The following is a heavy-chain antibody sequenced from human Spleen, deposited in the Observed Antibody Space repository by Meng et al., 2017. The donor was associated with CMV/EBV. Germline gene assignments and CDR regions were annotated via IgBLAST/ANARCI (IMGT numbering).Heavy chain of an antibody. CDR1: GGSISSMSYY. CDR2: IYYSGST. V-gene: IGHV4-39*07. J-gene: IGHJ4*02. Sequence: LSPQASGPGLANPRRTLSLTCTVSGGSISSMSYYWGWIRQPPGKGLEWIGSIYYSGSTYYNPSLKSRVTISVDTSKNQFSLKLSSVTAADTAVYYCARGYSSGDGFWDYWGQGTLVTVSS. CDR3: ARGYSSGDGFWDY. D-gene: IGHD6-19*01.